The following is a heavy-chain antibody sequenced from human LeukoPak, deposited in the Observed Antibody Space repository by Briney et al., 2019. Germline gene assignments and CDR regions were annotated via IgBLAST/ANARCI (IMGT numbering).Heavy chain of an antibody. CDR1: GFTLSSFA. J-gene: IGHJ4*02. Sequence: GGSLRLSCAASGFTLSSFAMHWVRQATGKGLEWVSAIGTAGDTFYPGSVKGRFTISRENAKNSLYLQMNNLRAEDTAVYYCARQMTPHGNFDYWGQGTLVTVSS. D-gene: IGHD1-26*01. CDR3: ARQMTPHGNFDY. V-gene: IGHV3-13*01. CDR2: IGTAGDT.